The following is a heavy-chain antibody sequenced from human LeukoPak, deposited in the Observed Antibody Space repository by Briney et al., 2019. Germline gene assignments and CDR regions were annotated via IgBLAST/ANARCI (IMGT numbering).Heavy chain of an antibody. CDR3: AKSSGRSSSSYSDY. Sequence: GGSLRLSCAASGFTFSSYAMSWVRQAPGKGLGWVSAISGSGGSTYYADSVKGRFTISRDNSKNTLYLQMNSLRAEDTAVYYCAKSSGRSSSSYSDYWGQGTLVTVSS. CDR1: GFTFSSYA. D-gene: IGHD3-10*01. J-gene: IGHJ4*02. CDR2: ISGSGGST. V-gene: IGHV3-23*01.